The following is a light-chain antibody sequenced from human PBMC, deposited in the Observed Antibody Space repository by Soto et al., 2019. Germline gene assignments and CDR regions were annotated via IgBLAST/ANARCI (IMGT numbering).Light chain of an antibody. J-gene: IGKJ4*01. Sequence: EIVMTQSPATLSVSPGERATLSCRASQSVSSDLAWYQQKPGQAPRLLIYGASTRATGISARFSGSGSGTEFTLTLSSLQSEDFAVYYCQQYNNWPLTFGGGTKVEIK. CDR1: QSVSSD. CDR3: QQYNNWPLT. V-gene: IGKV3-15*01. CDR2: GAS.